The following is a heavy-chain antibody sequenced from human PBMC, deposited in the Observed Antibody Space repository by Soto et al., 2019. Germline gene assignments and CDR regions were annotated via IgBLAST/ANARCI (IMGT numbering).Heavy chain of an antibody. CDR2: ISGGGDTS. CDR3: AKEGTSGLYYFDY. Sequence: PGGSLGLSCAVYGFSFSNYAIRWVRQAPGKGLEWVSIISGGGDTSYYADSVKGRFTISRDNSRNTLYLQMNSLRAGDSAKYYCAKEGTSGLYYFDYWGPGTLVTVSS. J-gene: IGHJ4*02. V-gene: IGHV3-23*01. D-gene: IGHD6-19*01. CDR1: GFSFSNYA.